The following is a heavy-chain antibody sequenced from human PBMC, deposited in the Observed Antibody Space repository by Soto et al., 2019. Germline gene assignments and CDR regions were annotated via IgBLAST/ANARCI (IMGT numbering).Heavy chain of an antibody. CDR3: ARAVYSNYDWFDP. CDR1: GGSFSGYY. J-gene: IGHJ5*02. CDR2: INHSGST. Sequence: QVQLQQWGAGLLKPSETLSLTCAVYGGSFSGYYWSWIRQPPGKGLEWIGEINHSGSTNYNPSLKSRVTISVDTSKNQFSLQLSSVTAADTAVYYCARAVYSNYDWFDPWGQGTLVTVSS. V-gene: IGHV4-34*01. D-gene: IGHD4-4*01.